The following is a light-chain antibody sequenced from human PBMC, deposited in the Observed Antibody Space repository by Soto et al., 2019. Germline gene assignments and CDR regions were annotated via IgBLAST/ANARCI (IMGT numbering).Light chain of an antibody. J-gene: IGKJ4*02. V-gene: IGKV1-5*03. CDR2: KAS. CDR1: QRISSW. Sequence: DTQMTPSPSTLSSSVGDRVTITCRASQRISSWLAWYQQKPGKAPKLLIYKASSLESGVPSRFSGRGSGTEFTLTISSLKPDDFATYYFQPYNSYLSFGGGTNVEIK. CDR3: QPYNSYLS.